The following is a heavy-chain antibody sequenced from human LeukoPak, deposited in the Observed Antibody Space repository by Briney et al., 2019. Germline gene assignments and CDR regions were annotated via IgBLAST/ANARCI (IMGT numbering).Heavy chain of an antibody. CDR1: GASISTYY. J-gene: IGHJ5*02. CDR3: AAAWLGYRWFDP. CDR2: IYYRGST. D-gene: IGHD5-18*01. Sequence: SETLSLTCTVSGASISTYYWSWIRQPPGKGLEWIGYIYYRGSTNYNPSLKSRVTISVDTSKNQFSLKLSSVTAADTAVYYCAAAWLGYRWFDPWGRGTLVTVSS. V-gene: IGHV4-59*01.